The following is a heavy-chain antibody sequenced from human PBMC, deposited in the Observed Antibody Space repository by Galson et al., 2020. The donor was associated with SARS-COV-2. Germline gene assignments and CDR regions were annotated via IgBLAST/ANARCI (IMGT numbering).Heavy chain of an antibody. CDR1: GFTFSSYA. J-gene: IGHJ6*03. V-gene: IGHV3-30*04. Sequence: SLRLSCAASGFTFSSYAMHWVRQAPGKGLEWAEVISYDGSNKYYADSVKGRFTISRDNSKNTLYLQMNSLRAEDTAVYYCARSKGGTYYYMDVWGKGTTVTVSS. CDR2: ISYDGSNK. CDR3: ARSKGGTYYYMDV. D-gene: IGHD2-15*01.